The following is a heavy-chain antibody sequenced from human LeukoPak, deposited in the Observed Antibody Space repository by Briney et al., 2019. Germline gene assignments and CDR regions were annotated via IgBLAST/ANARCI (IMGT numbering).Heavy chain of an antibody. CDR2: ISTFGGTI. V-gene: IGHV3-48*03. J-gene: IGHJ4*02. CDR3: ARDYSYGVHYYFDY. D-gene: IGHD5-18*01. CDR1: GFTFSGYE. Sequence: PGGSLRLSCAASGFTFSGYEMNWVRQAPGKGLEWVSYISTFGGTIYYADSVKGRFTISRDNAKKSLYLQMNSLRAEDTAVYYCARDYSYGVHYYFDYWGQGALVIVSS.